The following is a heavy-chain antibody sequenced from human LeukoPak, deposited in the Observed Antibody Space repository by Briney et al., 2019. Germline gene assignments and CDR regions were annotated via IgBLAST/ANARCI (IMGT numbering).Heavy chain of an antibody. V-gene: IGHV4-39*02. Sequence: SETLSLTCTVSGGSISTSSYSWGWVRQPPGRGLECIGSIHYSGRTYYNPSLKSRVNVSIDTSRNQFSLKLRSVTAADTAVYYCARDGRQLGNWFDPWGQGTLDTVSS. J-gene: IGHJ5*02. CDR2: IHYSGRT. CDR3: ARDGRQLGNWFDP. CDR1: GGSISTSSYS. D-gene: IGHD6-13*01.